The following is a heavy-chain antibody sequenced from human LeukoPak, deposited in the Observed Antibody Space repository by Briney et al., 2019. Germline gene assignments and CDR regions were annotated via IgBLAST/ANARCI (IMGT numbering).Heavy chain of an antibody. CDR3: ARARNDYDSNGFSVLDY. CDR2: VSTDGRSG. Sequence: PGGSLRLSCAASGFSFNYYWMHWVRQAPGKGLLWVSRVSTDGRSGAYADSVKGRFTISRDNSKNTLYLQMNSLRAEDTALYYCARARNDYDSNGFSVLDYWGQGTLVTVSS. J-gene: IGHJ4*02. CDR1: GFSFNYYW. D-gene: IGHD3-22*01. V-gene: IGHV3-74*01.